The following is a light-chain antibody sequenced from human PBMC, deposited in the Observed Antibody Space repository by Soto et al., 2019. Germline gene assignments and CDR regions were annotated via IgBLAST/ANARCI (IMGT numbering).Light chain of an antibody. J-gene: IGLJ3*02. CDR3: QSEASSIVV. CDR1: SGSIDTNY. V-gene: IGLV6-57*04. CDR2: EDN. Sequence: NFMLTQPHSVSESPGKTVTISCIRSSGSIDTNYVQWYQQRPGSAPSTLIYEDNQRPSGVPDRFSGSIDSSSNSASLTISGLKAEDEADYYCQSEASSIVVFGGGTKLTVL.